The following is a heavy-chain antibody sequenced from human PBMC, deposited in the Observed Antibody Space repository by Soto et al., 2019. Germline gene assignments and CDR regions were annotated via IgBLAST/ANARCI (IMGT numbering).Heavy chain of an antibody. J-gene: IGHJ4*02. CDR3: ARATYDSSTYYLDY. Sequence: QVQLQESRPGLVKPSQTLSLTCTVSGASISGGDYYWTWIRQPPGKGLEWIGSIYYTGNTYSNPSLESRLSISVDPSNNQFALRLTSVTAPDTAIYYCARATYDSSTYYLDYWGQGTLVTVSS. CDR1: GASISGGDYY. V-gene: IGHV4-30-4*01. CDR2: IYYTGNT. D-gene: IGHD3-22*01.